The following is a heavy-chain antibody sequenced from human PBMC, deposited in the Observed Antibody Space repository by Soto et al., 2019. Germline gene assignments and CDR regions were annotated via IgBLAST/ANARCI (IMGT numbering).Heavy chain of an antibody. V-gene: IGHV1-18*01. D-gene: IGHD6-19*01. CDR3: ARDRRGAVAGNVPDN. J-gene: IGHJ4*02. Sequence: ASVKVSCKASGYTFTSYVISWVRQAPGQGLEWMGWISTDNGNTKYAEKFQGRVTMTTETSTSTAYMELKSLRSDDTAVYYCARDRRGAVAGNVPDNWGQGTLVTVSS. CDR1: GYTFTSYV. CDR2: ISTDNGNT.